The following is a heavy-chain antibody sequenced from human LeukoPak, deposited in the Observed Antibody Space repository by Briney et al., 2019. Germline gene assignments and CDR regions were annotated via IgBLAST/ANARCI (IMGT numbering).Heavy chain of an antibody. V-gene: IGHV3-30-3*01. D-gene: IGHD5-18*01. Sequence: PGGSLRLACAASGFTFSSYAMHWVRQAPGKGLEWVAVISYDGSNKYSADSVKGRFTISRDNSKNTLYLQMNSLRSEDTAVYYCARDQGDNSYGYYAIWYAFDVWGQGTMVTVSS. CDR3: ARDQGDNSYGYYAIWYAFDV. J-gene: IGHJ3*01. CDR1: GFTFSSYA. CDR2: ISYDGSNK.